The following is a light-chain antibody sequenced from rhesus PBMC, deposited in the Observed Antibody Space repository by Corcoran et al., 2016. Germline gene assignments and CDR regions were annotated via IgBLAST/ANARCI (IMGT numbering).Light chain of an antibody. V-gene: IGKV1S17*01. CDR1: QAISNN. CDR3: QDDYDIPWT. Sequence: DIQMTQSPSSLSASVGDRVTITCQASQAISNNLVWYQQKPGKVPKLLIYDASILQRGVPSRFSGSGSGTDFTLPISGVRPEDFATYCSQDDYDIPWTFGQGAKVEV. CDR2: DAS. J-gene: IGKJ1*01.